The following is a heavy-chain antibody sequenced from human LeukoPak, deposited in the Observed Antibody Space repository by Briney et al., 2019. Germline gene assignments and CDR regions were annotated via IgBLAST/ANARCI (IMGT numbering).Heavy chain of an antibody. CDR3: ARRGISSGWSFDF. D-gene: IGHD6-19*01. V-gene: IGHV4-4*07. J-gene: IGHJ4*02. CDR2: IHTSGST. Sequence: PSETPSLTCTVSGGSISNYHWTWIRQPAGKGLEWIGQIHTSGSTNYNPPLKSRVTMSIDTPENQVSLTIRSVTAADTAVYYCARRGISSGWSFDFRGQGALVTVSS. CDR1: GGSISNYH.